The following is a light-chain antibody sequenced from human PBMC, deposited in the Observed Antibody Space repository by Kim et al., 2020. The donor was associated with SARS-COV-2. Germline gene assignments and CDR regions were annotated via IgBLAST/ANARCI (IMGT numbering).Light chain of an antibody. CDR1: QSISNY. CDR2: GAS. CDR3: QQSYTTPRLT. V-gene: IGKV1-39*01. Sequence: IQMTQSPSSLSASVGDRITITCRASQSISNYLNWYQHIPGKAPQLLIYGASTLQSGVPSRFSGSGSGTDFTLTISSLQPGDFGTYYCQQSYTTPRLTFGGGTKVDIK. J-gene: IGKJ4*01.